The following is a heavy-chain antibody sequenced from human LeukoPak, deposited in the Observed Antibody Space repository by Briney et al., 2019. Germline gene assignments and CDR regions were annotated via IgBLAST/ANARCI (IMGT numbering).Heavy chain of an antibody. D-gene: IGHD3-10*01. CDR1: GGTFSSYA. J-gene: IGHJ3*02. CDR2: IIPIFGTA. V-gene: IGHV1-69*01. CDR3: ARPSGFGEFQFENGVQEAFDI. Sequence: SVKVSCKASGGTFSSYAISWVRQAPGQGLEWMGGIIPIFGTANYAQKFQGRVTITADESTSTAYMELSSLRSEDTAVYYCARPSGFGEFQFENGVQEAFDIWGQGTMVTVSS.